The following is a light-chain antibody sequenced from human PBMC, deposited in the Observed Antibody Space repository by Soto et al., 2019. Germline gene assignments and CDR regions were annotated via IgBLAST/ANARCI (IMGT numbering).Light chain of an antibody. CDR2: EVS. V-gene: IGLV2-14*01. Sequence: QSVLTQPASVSGSPGQSITISCTGTSSDVGAYNYVSWYQHQPGRAPKLIIFEVSHRPSGVSDRFSGSKSGNTASLTISGLQTEDEADYYCTSYTRTRNLLFGGGTQLTVL. CDR3: TSYTRTRNLL. CDR1: SSDVGAYNY. J-gene: IGLJ2*01.